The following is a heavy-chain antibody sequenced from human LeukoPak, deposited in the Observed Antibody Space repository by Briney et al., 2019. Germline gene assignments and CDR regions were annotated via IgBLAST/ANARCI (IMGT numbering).Heavy chain of an antibody. V-gene: IGHV4-34*01. CDR3: ARGQGGSSHYYDRGTYYFDY. CDR1: GGSFSGYY. Sequence: PSETLPLTCAVYGGSFSGYYWSWIRQPPGKGLEWIGEINHSGSTNYNPSLKSRVTISVDTSKNQFSLKLSSVTAADTAVYYCARGQGGSSHYYDRGTYYFDYWGQGTLVTVSS. CDR2: INHSGST. D-gene: IGHD3-22*01. J-gene: IGHJ4*02.